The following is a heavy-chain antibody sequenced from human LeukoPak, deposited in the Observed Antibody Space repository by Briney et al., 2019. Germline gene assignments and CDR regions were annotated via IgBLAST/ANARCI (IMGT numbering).Heavy chain of an antibody. CDR2: VHTSGSS. CDR1: GASISHHY. CDR3: ARLGSYHDF. D-gene: IGHD1-26*01. Sequence: SETLSLTCTVSGASISHHYWSWIRQTPATGLEWMGHVHTSGSSTYYPSLKTRLTMSIDTSRSQLSLKLTSVTAADTAVYFCARLGSYHDFWGQGALVTVSS. J-gene: IGHJ4*02. V-gene: IGHV4-4*09.